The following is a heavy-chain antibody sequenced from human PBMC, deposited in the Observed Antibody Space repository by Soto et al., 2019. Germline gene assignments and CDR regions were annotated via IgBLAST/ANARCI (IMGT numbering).Heavy chain of an antibody. D-gene: IGHD3-16*01. CDR1: GFTFSDYW. CDR2: IRRDGSES. V-gene: IGHV3-7*05. J-gene: IGHJ4*02. Sequence: EVQLVESGGGLVQPGGSLRLSCEASGFTFSDYWMNWVRLTPREGLEWETNIRRDGSESYYLDSVQGRFTISRDNAKNSLFLQMTCLRAEDTAIYYCARLRGGLAAPHSHFSFDLWGQGTLVTVSS. CDR3: ARLRGGLAAPHSHFSFDL.